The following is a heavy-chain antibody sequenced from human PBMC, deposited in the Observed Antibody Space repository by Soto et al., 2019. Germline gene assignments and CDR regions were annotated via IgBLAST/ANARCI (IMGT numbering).Heavy chain of an antibody. V-gene: IGHV1-69*02. D-gene: IGHD2-2*01. CDR2: IIPILGIA. Sequence: KVSCKASGGTFSSYTISWVRQAPGQGLEWMGRIIPILGIANYAQKFQGRVTITADKSTSTAYMELSSLRSEDTAVYYCARYALSPIHNAFDIWGQGTMVTVSS. CDR3: ARYALSPIHNAFDI. J-gene: IGHJ3*02. CDR1: GGTFSSYT.